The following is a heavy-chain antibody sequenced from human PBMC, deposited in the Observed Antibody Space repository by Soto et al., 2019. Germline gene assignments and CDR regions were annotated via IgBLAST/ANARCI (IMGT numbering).Heavy chain of an antibody. CDR3: AKAPRVGAISGGGSDY. CDR1: GFTFSSYA. Sequence: GGSLRLSCAASGFTFSSYAMSWVRQAPGKGLEWVSAISGSGGSTYYADSVKGRFTISRDNSKNTLYLQMNSLRAEDTAVYYCAKAPRVGAISGGGSDYWGQGTLLTVSS. CDR2: ISGSGGST. J-gene: IGHJ4*02. D-gene: IGHD1-26*01. V-gene: IGHV3-23*01.